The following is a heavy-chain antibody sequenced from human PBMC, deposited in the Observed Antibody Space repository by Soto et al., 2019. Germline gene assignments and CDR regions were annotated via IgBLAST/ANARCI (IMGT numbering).Heavy chain of an antibody. J-gene: IGHJ4*02. CDR2: ISYDGSNK. CDR1: GFTFSTFW. Sequence: GGSLRLSCAASGFTFSTFWMHWVRQAPGKGLEWVAVISYDGSNKYYADSVKGRFTISRDNSKNTLYLQMNSLRAEDTAVYYCASPAGSSWGERYFDYWGQGTLVTVSS. CDR3: ASPAGSSWGERYFDY. D-gene: IGHD6-13*01. V-gene: IGHV3-30-3*01.